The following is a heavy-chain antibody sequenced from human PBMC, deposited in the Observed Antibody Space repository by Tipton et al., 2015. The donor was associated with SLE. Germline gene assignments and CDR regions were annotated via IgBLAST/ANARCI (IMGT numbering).Heavy chain of an antibody. CDR2: ISANGGGT. V-gene: IGHV3-23*01. CDR3: AKDADILTGDHYMDV. CDR1: GFTFSSYA. Sequence: SGFTFSSYAMSWVRQAPGKGLEWVSFISANGGGTFYADSVKGRFTISRDNSKNTLYLQMNSLRAEDTALYYCAKDADILTGDHYMDVWGKGTTVTVSS. D-gene: IGHD3-9*01. J-gene: IGHJ6*03.